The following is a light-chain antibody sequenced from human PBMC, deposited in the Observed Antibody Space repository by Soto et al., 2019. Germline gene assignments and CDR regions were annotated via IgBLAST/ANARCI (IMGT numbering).Light chain of an antibody. CDR2: GSS. J-gene: IGKJ2*01. V-gene: IGKV3-20*01. Sequence: EVVLTQSPGTLSLSPGERATLSCRASQSLSNKYFAWYQQKPGQAPRLLIFGSSDRATAIPDRFSGSGSGTDFTLTISRLEPEDFAVYYCQQYGSSPPYTFGQGTKLEI. CDR1: QSLSNKY. CDR3: QQYGSSPPYT.